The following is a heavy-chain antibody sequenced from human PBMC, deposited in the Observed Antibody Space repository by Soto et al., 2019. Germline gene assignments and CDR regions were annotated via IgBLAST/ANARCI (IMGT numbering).Heavy chain of an antibody. CDR1: GFTFTSSA. J-gene: IGHJ4*02. CDR2: IVVGSGNT. V-gene: IGHV1-58*01. CDR3: AAFKYCSGGSCRYYFDY. D-gene: IGHD2-15*01. Sequence: SVKVSCKXSGFTFTSSAVQWVRQARGQRLEWIGWIVVGSGNTNYAQKFQERVTITRDMSTSTAYMELSSLRSEDTAVYYCAAFKYCSGGSCRYYFDYWGQGTLVTVSS.